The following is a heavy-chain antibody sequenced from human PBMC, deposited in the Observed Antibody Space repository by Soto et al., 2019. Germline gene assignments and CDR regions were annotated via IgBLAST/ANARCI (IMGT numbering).Heavy chain of an antibody. CDR1: GYTFTGYY. V-gene: IGHV1-2*04. CDR2: INPNSGGT. D-gene: IGHD1-7*01. Sequence: ASVKVSCKASGYTFTGYYMHWVRQAPGQGLEWMGWINPNSGGTNYAQKFQGWVTMTRDTSISTAYMELSRLRSDDTAVYYCAREVGTNTYRYYYYGMDVWGQGTTVTVSS. J-gene: IGHJ6*02. CDR3: AREVGTNTYRYYYYGMDV.